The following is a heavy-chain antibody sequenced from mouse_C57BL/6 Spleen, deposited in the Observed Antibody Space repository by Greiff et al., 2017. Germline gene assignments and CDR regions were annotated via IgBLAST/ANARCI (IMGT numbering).Heavy chain of an antibody. Sequence: VKLQQPGAELVMPGASVKLSCKASGYTFTSYWMHWVKQRPGQGLGWIGEIDPSDSYTNYNQKFKGKSTLTVDKSSSTAYMQLSSLTSEDSAVYYCARGDYDYDAAWFAYWGQGTLVTVSA. CDR3: ARGDYDYDAAWFAY. CDR1: GYTFTSYW. V-gene: IGHV1-69*01. CDR2: IDPSDSYT. D-gene: IGHD2-4*01. J-gene: IGHJ3*01.